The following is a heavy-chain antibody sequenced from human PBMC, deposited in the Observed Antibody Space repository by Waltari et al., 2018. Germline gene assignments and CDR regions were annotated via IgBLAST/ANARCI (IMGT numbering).Heavy chain of an antibody. V-gene: IGHV3-7*01. CDR2: IMTDGREE. J-gene: IGHJ3*02. CDR1: GFTLGNYW. CDR3: VRDQWFAFDI. D-gene: IGHD3-22*01. Sequence: EVQLVESGGGLVQPGGYLRLSCAASGFTLGNYWMSWVRQAPGKGPEWVANIMTDGREEYYVDSVRGRFTISRDNAKNSLYLQMNSLRPEDTAVYYCVRDQWFAFDIWGQGTMVTVSS.